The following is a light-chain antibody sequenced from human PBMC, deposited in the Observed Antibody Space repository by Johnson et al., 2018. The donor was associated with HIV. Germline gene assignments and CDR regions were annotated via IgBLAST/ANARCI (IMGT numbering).Light chain of an antibody. CDR3: GTWASSPSGSYV. V-gene: IGLV1-51*02. Sequence: QSVLTQPPSVSAAPGQKVTISCSGSYSNIGDNYVSWYQRLPGTAPKLLIYENNERPSGIPDRFSGSKSGTSATLGITGLQTGDEADYYCGTWASSPSGSYVCGTGTEVTVL. CDR2: ENN. J-gene: IGLJ1*01. CDR1: YSNIGDNY.